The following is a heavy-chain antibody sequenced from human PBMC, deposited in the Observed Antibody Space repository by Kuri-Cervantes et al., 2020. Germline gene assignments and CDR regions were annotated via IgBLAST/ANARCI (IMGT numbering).Heavy chain of an antibody. J-gene: IGHJ4*02. CDR3: AKSRGYSYGPGGIDY. D-gene: IGHD5-18*01. CDR1: GFTFDDYS. V-gene: IGHV3-9*01. Sequence: SLKISCAASGFTFDDYSMHWVRQAPGKGLEWVAGLAWNSGSTGYADSVKGRFTISRDNAKNSLYLQMNSLRAEDTALYYCAKSRGYSYGPGGIDYWGQGTLVTVSS. CDR2: LAWNSGST.